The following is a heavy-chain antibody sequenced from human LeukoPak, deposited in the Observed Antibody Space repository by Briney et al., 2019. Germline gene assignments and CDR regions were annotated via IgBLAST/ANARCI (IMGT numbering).Heavy chain of an antibody. CDR3: ARDLGYCTSIRCYILYGMDV. V-gene: IGHV3-48*03. CDR1: GVTLSSSE. Sequence: PGGSLRLSSAASGVTLSSSEMNSVRDAPGKGLEWGSYISSSGSTIYYAGSVKGRFTLSRDNAKNSLYLQMTRLRAEDTAVYYCARDLGYCTSIRCYILYGMDVWGKGTTVTVSS. J-gene: IGHJ6*04. CDR2: ISSSGSTI. D-gene: IGHD2-2*02.